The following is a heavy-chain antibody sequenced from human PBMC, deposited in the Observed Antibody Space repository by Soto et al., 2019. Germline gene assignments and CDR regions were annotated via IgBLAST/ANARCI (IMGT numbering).Heavy chain of an antibody. CDR3: ARERAAPGDFDY. J-gene: IGHJ4*02. D-gene: IGHD6-13*01. CDR1: GDSISTYY. Sequence: SETLSLTCTVSGDSISTYYWNWIRQPPGKGLEWIGCVHYTGSTDYNPSLKSRVTMSVDTSKNQFSVRLNSVTAADTAVYYCARERAAPGDFDYWGQGTLVTVSS. CDR2: VHYTGST. V-gene: IGHV4-59*01.